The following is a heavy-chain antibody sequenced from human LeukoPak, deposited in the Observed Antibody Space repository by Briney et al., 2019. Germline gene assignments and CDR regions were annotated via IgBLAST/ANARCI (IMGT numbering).Heavy chain of an antibody. CDR2: ISGSGGGT. V-gene: IGHV3-23*01. CDR3: AKRSVVIRVILVGFHKEAYYFDS. J-gene: IGHJ4*02. D-gene: IGHD3-22*01. CDR1: GISLSNYG. Sequence: TGGSLRLSCAVSGISLSNYGMSWVRQAPGKGLEWVAGISGSGGGTNYADSVKGRFTISRDNPKNTLYLQMNRLRAEDTAVYFCAKRSVVIRVILVGFHKEAYYFDSWGQGALVTVSS.